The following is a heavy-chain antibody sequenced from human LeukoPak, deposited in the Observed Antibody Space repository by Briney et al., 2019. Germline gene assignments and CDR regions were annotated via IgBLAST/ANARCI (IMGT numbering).Heavy chain of an antibody. CDR1: VFMFYDYT. CDR2: INWDGGST. CDR3: AKGDVDSPMKFYH. J-gene: IGHJ4*02. V-gene: IGHV3-43*01. D-gene: IGHD5-18*01. Sequence: PGGSLRLSCAASVFMFYDYTMHSVRQARGKGLEGVSLINWDGGSTYYARSVRGRFTISRDNSKNSLYLQMNSLRNEDTALYYCAKGDVDSPMKFYHWGQGTLVTVSS.